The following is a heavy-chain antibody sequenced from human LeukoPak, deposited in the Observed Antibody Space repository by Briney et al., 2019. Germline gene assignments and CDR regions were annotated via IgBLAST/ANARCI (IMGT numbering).Heavy chain of an antibody. V-gene: IGHV3-21*01. CDR3: ARKAYNAFDY. CDR1: GFPFSSYS. Sequence: GGSLRLSCAASGFPFSSYSMNWVRQAPGKGLEWVSSISSSSTYIYYADSVKGRFTISRDNAKNSLYLQMNSLRAEDTAFYYCARKAYNAFDYWARGTLVTVSS. D-gene: IGHD1-1*01. J-gene: IGHJ4*02. CDR2: ISSSSTYI.